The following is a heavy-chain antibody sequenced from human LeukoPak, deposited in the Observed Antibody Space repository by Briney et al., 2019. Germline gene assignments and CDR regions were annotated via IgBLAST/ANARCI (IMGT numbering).Heavy chain of an antibody. V-gene: IGHV3-9*01. J-gene: IGHJ3*02. Sequence: GGSLRLCCAASGFTFNDYAMHWVRQAPGKGLEWVSGISWNSNSIVYVDSVKGRFTISRDNARNSLYLQMNSLRAEDTALYYCAKDSPYSSSWLRAFDIWGQGTMVTVSS. CDR2: ISWNSNSI. CDR1: GFTFNDYA. CDR3: AKDSPYSSSWLRAFDI. D-gene: IGHD6-13*01.